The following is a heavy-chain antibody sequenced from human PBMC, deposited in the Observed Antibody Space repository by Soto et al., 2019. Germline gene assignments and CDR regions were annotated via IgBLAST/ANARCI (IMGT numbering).Heavy chain of an antibody. CDR1: GGYFSGYY. CDR2: INHSGST. Sequence: QVQLQQWGAGLLKPSETLSLTCAGYGGYFSGYYWSWIRQPPGKGLEGIGEINHSGSTNYTPSLKSRGTLSVATSKTQFSLKLSSVTAADTAVYYCSSNSSVSPSWFDPRRQGTLVNFSS. CDR3: SSNSSVSPSWFDP. D-gene: IGHD3-10*01. J-gene: IGHJ5*02. V-gene: IGHV4-34*01.